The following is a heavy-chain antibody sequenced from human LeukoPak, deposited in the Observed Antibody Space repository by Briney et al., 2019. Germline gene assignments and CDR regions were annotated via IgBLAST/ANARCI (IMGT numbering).Heavy chain of an antibody. Sequence: GGSLRLSCAASGFTFSDYYMSRIRQAPGKGLEWVSYISSRGNTIYYADSVKGRFTISRDNAKNSLYLQMNSLRAEDTAAYYCARALSSSSNWFDPWGQGTLVTVSS. CDR1: GFTFSDYY. CDR3: ARALSSSSNWFDP. CDR2: ISSRGNTI. V-gene: IGHV3-11*04. D-gene: IGHD6-6*01. J-gene: IGHJ5*02.